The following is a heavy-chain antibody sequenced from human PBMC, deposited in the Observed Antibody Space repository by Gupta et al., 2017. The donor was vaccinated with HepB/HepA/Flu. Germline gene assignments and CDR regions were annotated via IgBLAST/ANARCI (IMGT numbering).Heavy chain of an antibody. CDR2: IYYSGST. V-gene: IGHV4-59*01. J-gene: IGHJ4*02. Sequence: QVPPLGCVPRLGEPSATLSLTFTVPCGSLRCFFWSWFRRPPGKGLEWIGYIYYSGSTNYNPSLKSRVTISVDTSKNQFSLKLSSVTAADTAVYYCARSPSTDYSNYGVPYFDYWGQGTLVTVSS. CDR3: ARSPSTDYSNYGVPYFDY. CDR1: CGSLRCFF. D-gene: IGHD4-11*01.